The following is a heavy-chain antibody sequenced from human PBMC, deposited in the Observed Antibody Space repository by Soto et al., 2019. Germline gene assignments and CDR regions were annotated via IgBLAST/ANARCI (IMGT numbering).Heavy chain of an antibody. V-gene: IGHV1-69*18. CDR3: ARCPQPPDTADPYAVDV. CDR2: IVPSVDTT. D-gene: IGHD5-18*01. J-gene: IGHJ6*02. CDR1: GGTFSRSG. Sequence: QVQLVQSGTEVKKPGASVKVSCKAAGGTFSRSGFHWVRQAPGQVLEWMGMIVPSVDTTNYAQKFQARVTISADQFTSTVYMELRSLRSEDTAVDYCARCPQPPDTADPYAVDVWGQGTRVIVSS.